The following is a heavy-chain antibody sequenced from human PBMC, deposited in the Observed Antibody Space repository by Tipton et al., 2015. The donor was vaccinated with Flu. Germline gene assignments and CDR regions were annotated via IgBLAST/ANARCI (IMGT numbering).Heavy chain of an antibody. Sequence: SLRLSCAASEFIFSTYWMHWVRQAPGKGLEWVSRINTDGSSTTYADSVKGRFSMSRDNAKDTLYLQMNSLRAEDTAVYYCTTGPLPSAMGFDHWGQGSLVTVSS. V-gene: IGHV3-74*01. CDR3: TTGPLPSAMGFDH. CDR2: INTDGSST. D-gene: IGHD2-2*01. J-gene: IGHJ4*02. CDR1: EFIFSTYW.